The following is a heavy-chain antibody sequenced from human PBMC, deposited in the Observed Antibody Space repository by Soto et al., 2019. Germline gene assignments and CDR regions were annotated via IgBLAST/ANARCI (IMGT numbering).Heavy chain of an antibody. D-gene: IGHD5-12*01. CDR2: IYYSGST. V-gene: IGHV4-61*01. CDR3: ARDLSGYLNWFDP. J-gene: IGHJ5*02. Sequence: SETLSVTCTVSCGSVSSCSYYWSWIRQPPGKGLEWIGYIYYSGSTNYNPSLKSRVTISVDTSKNQFSLKLSSVTAADTAVYYCARDLSGYLNWFDPWGQGTLVTVSS. CDR1: CGSVSSCSYY.